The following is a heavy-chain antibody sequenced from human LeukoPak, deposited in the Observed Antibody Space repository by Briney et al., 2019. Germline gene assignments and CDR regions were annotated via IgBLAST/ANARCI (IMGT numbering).Heavy chain of an antibody. CDR2: INAGNGNT. CDR1: GYTFTSYA. V-gene: IGHV1-3*01. D-gene: IGHD2-15*01. CDR3: ARSLRRGVVVVAATAYPDY. Sequence: GASVKVSCKASGYTFTSYAMHWVRQAPGQRLEWMGWINAGNGNTKYSQKFQGRVTITRDTSASTAYMELSSLRSEDTAVYYCARSLRRGVVVVAATAYPDYWGQGTLVTVSS. J-gene: IGHJ4*02.